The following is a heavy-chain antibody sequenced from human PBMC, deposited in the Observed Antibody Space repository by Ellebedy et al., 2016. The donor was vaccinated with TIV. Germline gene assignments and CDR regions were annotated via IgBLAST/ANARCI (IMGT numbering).Heavy chain of an antibody. CDR3: ATSVYIPAVPDY. V-gene: IGHV3-15*01. CDR1: GFTFNNAW. J-gene: IGHJ4*02. CDR2: VKSQTDGGTT. Sequence: GGSLRLSCAASGFTFNNAWMSWVRQDPGKGLEWIGRVKSQTDGGTTEYAAPLKGRFSISRDDSKNTVYLHMNSLRTEDTALYYCATSVYIPAVPDYWGQGTLVTVSS. D-gene: IGHD6-13*01.